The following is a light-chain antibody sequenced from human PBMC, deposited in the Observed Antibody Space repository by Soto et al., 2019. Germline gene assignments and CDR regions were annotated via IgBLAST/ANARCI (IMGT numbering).Light chain of an antibody. V-gene: IGKV3-11*01. CDR1: QSLNNH. J-gene: IGKJ1*01. Sequence: EIVLTQSPATLSLSPGERATLSCRASQSLNNHHAWYQQKPGQAPSILIYYSFNRAIGSPVRFSGSGSGTDFTLTISSLESEDFAVYYCQQRGSWPPTFGQGTKVDIK. CDR3: QQRGSWPPT. CDR2: YSF.